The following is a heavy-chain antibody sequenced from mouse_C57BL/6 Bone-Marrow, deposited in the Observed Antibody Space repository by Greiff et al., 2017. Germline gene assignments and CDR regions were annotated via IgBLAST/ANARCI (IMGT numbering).Heavy chain of an antibody. CDR3: ARWGDLLLRYPRAMDY. CDR2: IYPRSGNT. D-gene: IGHD1-1*01. Sequence: QVQLQQSGAELARPGASVKLSCKASGYTFTSYGISWVKQRTGQGLEWIGEIYPRSGNTYYNEKFKGKATLTADKSSSTAYMELRSLTSEDSAVYFWARWGDLLLRYPRAMDYWGQGTSVTVSS. CDR1: GYTFTSYG. J-gene: IGHJ4*01. V-gene: IGHV1-81*01.